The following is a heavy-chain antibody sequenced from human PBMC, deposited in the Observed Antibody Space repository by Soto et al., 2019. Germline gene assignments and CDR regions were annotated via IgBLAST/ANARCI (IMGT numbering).Heavy chain of an antibody. CDR2: INPSGGST. V-gene: IGHV1-46*01. Sequence: QVQLVQSGAEVKKPGASVKVSCKASGYTFTSYYMHWVRQAPGQGLEWMGIINPSGGSTSYAQKFQGRVTMTRDTSTSTVYMELSSLRSEDTAVYYCARVRVAGTGRSYYCYGMDVWGQGTTVTVSS. D-gene: IGHD6-19*01. CDR3: ARVRVAGTGRSYYCYGMDV. CDR1: GYTFTSYY. J-gene: IGHJ6*02.